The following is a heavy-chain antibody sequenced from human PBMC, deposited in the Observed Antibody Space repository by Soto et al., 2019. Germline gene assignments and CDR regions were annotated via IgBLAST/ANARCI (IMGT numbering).Heavy chain of an antibody. Sequence: GGSLRLSCAASGFTFSSYWMHWVRQAPGKGLVWVSRINSDGRSTSYADSVKGRFTISRDNAKNTQYLQMNSLRAEDTAVYYCARDDTYYYGSGGPNYYYYYMDVWGKGTTVTVSS. J-gene: IGHJ6*03. D-gene: IGHD3-10*01. CDR3: ARDDTYYYGSGGPNYYYYYMDV. V-gene: IGHV3-74*01. CDR2: INSDGRST. CDR1: GFTFSSYW.